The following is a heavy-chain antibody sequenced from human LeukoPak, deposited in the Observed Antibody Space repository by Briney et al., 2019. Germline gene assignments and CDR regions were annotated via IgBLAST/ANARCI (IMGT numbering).Heavy chain of an antibody. CDR2: INPNSGGT. J-gene: IGHJ5*02. CDR3: AREWGAGGGNFPNWFDP. CDR1: GYTFTGYY. Sequence: ASVKVSCKASGYTFTGYYMHWVRQAPGQGLEWMGWINPNSGGTNYAQKFQGRVTMTRDTSISTAYMELSRLRSDDTAVYYCAREWGAGGGNFPNWFDPWGQGTLVTVSS. D-gene: IGHD4-23*01. V-gene: IGHV1-2*02.